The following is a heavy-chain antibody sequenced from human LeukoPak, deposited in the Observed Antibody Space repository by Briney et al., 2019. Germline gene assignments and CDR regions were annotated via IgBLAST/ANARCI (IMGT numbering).Heavy chain of an antibody. CDR1: GGSLSGAY. J-gene: IGHJ4*02. CDR2: INHTGST. D-gene: IGHD3-9*01. CDR3: ARGPVRLARPYVY. Sequence: SEIRSLTCTVQGGSLSGAYWTWSRQPPGKGLEWIGEINHTGSTNYNPSFKSRVTMSADTPKNQFSLNLTSVTAADTALYYCARGPVRLARPYVYWGERALVTVSS. V-gene: IGHV4-34*01.